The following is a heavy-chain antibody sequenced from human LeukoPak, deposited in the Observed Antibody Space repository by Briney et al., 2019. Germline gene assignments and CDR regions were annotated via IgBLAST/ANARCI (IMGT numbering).Heavy chain of an antibody. Sequence: PGGSLRLSCAASGFTFSSYSMNWVRQAPGKGLEWVSSISSSSSYIYYADSVKGRFTISRDNSKNTLYLQMNSLRAEDTAVYYCAKGRGYSYGEYFQHWGQGTLVTVSS. D-gene: IGHD5-18*01. CDR3: AKGRGYSYGEYFQH. J-gene: IGHJ1*01. V-gene: IGHV3-21*01. CDR2: ISSSSSYI. CDR1: GFTFSSYS.